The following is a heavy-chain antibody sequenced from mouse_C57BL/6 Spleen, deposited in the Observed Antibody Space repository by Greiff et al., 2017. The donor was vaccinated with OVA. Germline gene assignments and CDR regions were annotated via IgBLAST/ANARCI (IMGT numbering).Heavy chain of an antibody. V-gene: IGHV5-17*01. J-gene: IGHJ2*01. D-gene: IGHD1-1*01. CDR3: ARALRYYFDY. Sequence: EVHLVESGGGLVKPGGSLKLSCAASGFTFSDYGMHWVRQAPEKGLEWVAYISSGGSTIYYADTVKGRFTISRDNAKNTLFLQMTSLRSEDTAMYYCARALRYYFDYWGQGTTLTVSS. CDR2: ISSGGSTI. CDR1: GFTFSDYG.